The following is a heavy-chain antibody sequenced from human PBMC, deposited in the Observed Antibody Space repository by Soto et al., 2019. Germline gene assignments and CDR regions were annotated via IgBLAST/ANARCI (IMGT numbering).Heavy chain of an antibody. CDR2: IKVDNGDT. D-gene: IGHD3-9*01. CDR1: GYRLKSYG. V-gene: IGHV1-18*01. CDR3: ARSRYYFDD. Sequence: ASVKVSYRASGYRLKSYGSGWVRQAPGRGPEWVGCIKVDNGDTKYAEKLQGRLTLTTDTSTDTSYMELKNLRSEDTAFYYCARSRYYFDDLWHCTLVAVCS. J-gene: IGHJ4*01.